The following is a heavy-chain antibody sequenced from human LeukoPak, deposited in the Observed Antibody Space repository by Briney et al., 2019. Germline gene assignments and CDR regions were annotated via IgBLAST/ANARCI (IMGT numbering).Heavy chain of an antibody. V-gene: IGHV3-11*01. CDR2: IDTRSRTT. J-gene: IGHJ6*02. CDR3: ARGHYGLDV. CDR1: GFTFSDYY. Sequence: GGSLRLSCGASGFTFSDYYMSWIRQAPGKGLEWVSYIDTRSRTTFYADSVKGRVTISRDNAKKSLYLQMNSLRAEDTAVYYCARGHYGLDVWGQGTTVTVSS.